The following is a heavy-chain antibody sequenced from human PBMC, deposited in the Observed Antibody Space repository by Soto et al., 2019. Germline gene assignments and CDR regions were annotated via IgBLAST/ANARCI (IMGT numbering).Heavy chain of an antibody. J-gene: IGHJ3*02. D-gene: IGHD4-17*01. CDR2: IYYSGST. Sequence: QVQLQESGPGLVKPSETLSLTCTVSGGSISSYYWSWIRQPPGKGLEWIGYIYYSGSTNYNPSLRSRVTISVDTSKNQFSLRLSSVTAADTAVYYCARHYLGTVTRTIFSAFDIWCQGTMVTVSS. CDR3: ARHYLGTVTRTIFSAFDI. CDR1: GGSISSYY. V-gene: IGHV4-59*08.